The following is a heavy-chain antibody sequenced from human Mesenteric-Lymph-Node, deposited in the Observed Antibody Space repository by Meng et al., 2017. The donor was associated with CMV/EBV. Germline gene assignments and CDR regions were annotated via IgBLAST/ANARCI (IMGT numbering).Heavy chain of an antibody. Sequence: YGGSFSGYYWSWIRQPPGKGLEWIGEINHSGSTNYNPSLKSRVTISVDTSKNQFSLKLSSVTAADTAVYYCARRRYCSSTSCYGWFDPWGQGTLVTVSS. CDR3: ARRRYCSSTSCYGWFDP. CDR2: INHSGST. J-gene: IGHJ5*02. V-gene: IGHV4-34*01. D-gene: IGHD2-2*01. CDR1: GGSFSGYY.